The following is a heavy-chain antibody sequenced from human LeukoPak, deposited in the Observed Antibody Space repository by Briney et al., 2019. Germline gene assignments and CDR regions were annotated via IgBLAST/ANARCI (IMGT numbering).Heavy chain of an antibody. V-gene: IGHV3-21*01. Sequence: GGSLRLSCAASGFTFSSYSMNWVRQAPGKGLECGSPITTTSSYIYYADSAKGRFTISRDTAKNSLYLQMNSLRAEDTAVYYCARDRHNYGENWFDPWGQGTLVTVSS. D-gene: IGHD4-17*01. CDR1: GFTFSSYS. J-gene: IGHJ5*02. CDR2: ITTTSSYI. CDR3: ARDRHNYGENWFDP.